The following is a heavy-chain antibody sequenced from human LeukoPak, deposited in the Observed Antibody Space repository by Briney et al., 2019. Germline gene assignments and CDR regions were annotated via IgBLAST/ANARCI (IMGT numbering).Heavy chain of an antibody. Sequence: SETLSLTCTVSGGSISSYYWSWIRQPPGKGLEWIGYIYYSGSTNYNPSLESRVTISVDTSKNQFSLKLSSVTAADTAVYYCARGPRITMVRGVIIDSDPLGCYDYWGQGTLVTVSS. D-gene: IGHD3-10*01. V-gene: IGHV4-59*01. CDR3: ARGPRITMVRGVIIDSDPLGCYDY. J-gene: IGHJ4*02. CDR2: IYYSGST. CDR1: GGSISSYY.